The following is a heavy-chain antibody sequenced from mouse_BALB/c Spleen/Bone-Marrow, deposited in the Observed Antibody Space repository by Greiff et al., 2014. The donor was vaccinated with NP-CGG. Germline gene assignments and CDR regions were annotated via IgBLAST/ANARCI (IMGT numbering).Heavy chain of an antibody. J-gene: IGHJ2*01. CDR3: ASNYYFDY. CDR2: ISYSGST. V-gene: IGHV3-2*02. Sequence: VQLQQSGPGLVKPSQSLSLTCTVTGYSITSDYAWNWTRQFPGNKLEWMGYISYSGSTSYNPSLKSRISITRDTSKNQFFLQLNSVTTEDTATYYCASNYYFDYWGQGTTLTVSS. D-gene: IGHD1-3*01. CDR1: GYSITSDYA.